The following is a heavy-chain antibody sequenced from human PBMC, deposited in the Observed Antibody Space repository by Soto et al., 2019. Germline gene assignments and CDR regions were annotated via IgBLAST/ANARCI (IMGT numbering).Heavy chain of an antibody. V-gene: IGHV1-3*01. CDR3: ARTDCSSTSCYNYYYYGMDV. D-gene: IGHD2-2*01. CDR2: INPGNGDT. CDR1: GYSFTQYG. Sequence: ASVKVSCKTSGYSFTQYGLHWVRQAPGQRLEWMGWINPGNGDTKYSQKFQGRVTITRDTSATTAYMELSSLRSEDSAVFYCARTDCSSTSCYNYYYYGMDVWGQGTTVTVS. J-gene: IGHJ6*02.